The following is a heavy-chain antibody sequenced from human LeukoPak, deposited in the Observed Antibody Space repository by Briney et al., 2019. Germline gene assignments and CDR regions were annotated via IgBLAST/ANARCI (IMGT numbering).Heavy chain of an antibody. D-gene: IGHD3-3*01. CDR1: GYTFTGYY. CDR3: ARGAQTIFGVIDY. Sequence: ASVKVSCKTSGYTFTGYYMHWVRQAPGQGLVWMGWIHPNNGGTIYARSFQGRVTMTSDTSISTAYLELNCLISDDTAMYFCARGAQTIFGVIDYWGQGTLVTVSS. CDR2: IHPNNGGT. V-gene: IGHV1-2*02. J-gene: IGHJ4*02.